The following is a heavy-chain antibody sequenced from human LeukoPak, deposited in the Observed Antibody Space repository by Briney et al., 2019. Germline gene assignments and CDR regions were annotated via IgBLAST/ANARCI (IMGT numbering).Heavy chain of an antibody. J-gene: IGHJ4*02. V-gene: IGHV3-11*06. D-gene: IGHD6-19*01. CDR2: ISSSSSYT. Sequence: GGSLRLSCAASGFTFSDYYMSWVRQAPGKGLEGVSYISSSSSYTNYADSVKGRFTISRDNAKNSLYLQMNSLRAEDTAVYYCARVIAVAGAFDYWGQGTLVTVSS. CDR1: GFTFSDYY. CDR3: ARVIAVAGAFDY.